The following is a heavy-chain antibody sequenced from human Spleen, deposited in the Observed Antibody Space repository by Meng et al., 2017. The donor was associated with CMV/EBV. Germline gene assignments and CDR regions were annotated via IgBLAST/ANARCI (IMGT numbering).Heavy chain of an antibody. CDR3: ARASGGYCSTTICYGYDDY. CDR2: ITSSSATI. V-gene: IGHV3-48*04. D-gene: IGHD2-2*01. CDR1: GFTFSTFS. J-gene: IGHJ4*02. Sequence: GESLKISCAASGFTFSTFSMNWVRQAPGKGLEWISYITSSSATIYHSDSVKGRFTISRDNAKDSLYLQLNSLRAEDTAVYYCARASGGYCSTTICYGYDDYWGQGTLVTVSS.